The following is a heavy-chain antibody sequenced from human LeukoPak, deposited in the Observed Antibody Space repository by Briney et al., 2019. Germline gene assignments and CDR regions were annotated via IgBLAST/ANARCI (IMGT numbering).Heavy chain of an antibody. CDR3: ASSGSYRFDY. Sequence: GGSLRLSCAASGFTFSSYSMYWVRQAPGKGLEWVSHITASGTAMFYADSVKGRFAISRDNAKNSLYLQMNSLRDEDTAVYYCASSGSYRFDYWGQGTLVTVSS. CDR2: ITASGTAM. V-gene: IGHV3-48*02. J-gene: IGHJ4*02. CDR1: GFTFSSYS. D-gene: IGHD1-26*01.